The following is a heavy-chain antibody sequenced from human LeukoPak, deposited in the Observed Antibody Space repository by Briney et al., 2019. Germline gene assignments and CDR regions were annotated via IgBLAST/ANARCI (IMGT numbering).Heavy chain of an antibody. Sequence: GGSLRLSCAASGFTFSTYSMNWVRQPPGKGLEWVSSIFPSGGEIHYADSVRGRFTISRDNSKSTLSLQMNSLRAEDTAIYYCATYRQVLLPFESWGQGTLVTVTS. CDR1: GFTFSTYS. CDR3: ATYRQVLLPFES. D-gene: IGHD2-8*02. J-gene: IGHJ4*02. V-gene: IGHV3-21*04. CDR2: IFPSGGEI.